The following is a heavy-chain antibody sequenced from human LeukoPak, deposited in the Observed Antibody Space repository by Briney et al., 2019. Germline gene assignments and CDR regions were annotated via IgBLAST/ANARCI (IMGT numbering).Heavy chain of an antibody. CDR1: GFTFSSYG. CDR2: ISYDGTKK. CDR3: AKDRGSTGIYGMDV. D-gene: IGHD2-2*01. V-gene: IGHV3-30*18. Sequence: GGSLRLSCAASGFTFSSYGMNWVRQAPGKGLEWVAVISYDGTKKYYADSVKGRFTISRDNSKNTLSLQMNSLRPEDTAVYYCAKDRGSTGIYGMDVWGQGTTVTVSS. J-gene: IGHJ6*02.